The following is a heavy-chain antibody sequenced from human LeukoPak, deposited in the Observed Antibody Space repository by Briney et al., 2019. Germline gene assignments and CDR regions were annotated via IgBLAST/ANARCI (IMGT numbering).Heavy chain of an antibody. CDR3: ARDMGYCGGDCYFDY. J-gene: IGHJ4*02. D-gene: IGHD2-21*02. CDR2: ISSSSSYI. V-gene: IGHV3-21*01. CDR1: GFTFSSYS. Sequence: GGSLRLSCAASGFTFSSYSMNWVRQAPGKGLEWVSSISSSSSYIYYADSVKGRFTISRDNAKNSLYLQMNSLRAEDTAVYYCARDMGYCGGDCYFDYWGQGTLVTVSS.